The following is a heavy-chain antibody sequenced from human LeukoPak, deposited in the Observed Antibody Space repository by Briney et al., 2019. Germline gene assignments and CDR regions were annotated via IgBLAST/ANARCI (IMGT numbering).Heavy chain of an antibody. J-gene: IGHJ4*02. V-gene: IGHV1-2*02. CDR1: GYTFTGYY. D-gene: IGHD2-2*03. CDR2: INPNNGGT. Sequence: ASVKVSCKASGYTFTGYYMHWVRQAPGQGLEWMGWINPNNGGTNYAQNFQGRVTMTRDTSISSAYMELSRLRSDDTAMYYCARSMDIVVVPAADSSGFDYWGQGTLVTVSS. CDR3: ARSMDIVVVPAADSSGFDY.